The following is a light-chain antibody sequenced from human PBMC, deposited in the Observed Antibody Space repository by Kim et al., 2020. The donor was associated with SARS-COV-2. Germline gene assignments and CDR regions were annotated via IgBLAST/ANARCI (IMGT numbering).Light chain of an antibody. J-gene: IGKJ1*01. CDR1: QSVSNDF. V-gene: IGKV3-20*01. Sequence: EIVLTQSPDTLSLSPWERATLSCRASQSVSNDFLAWYQQKPGQAPRLLIYAASTRATVTPDRFSGSGSGTDFTLTISRLEPEDFAVYYCQQYCCSPWTFGQGTKVDIK. CDR2: AAS. CDR3: QQYCCSPWT.